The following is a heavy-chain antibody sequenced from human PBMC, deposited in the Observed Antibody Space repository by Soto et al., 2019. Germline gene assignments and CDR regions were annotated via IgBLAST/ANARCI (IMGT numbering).Heavy chain of an antibody. CDR3: ARVPGYSIGDL. D-gene: IGHD2-21*01. J-gene: IGHJ2*01. V-gene: IGHV1-3*01. CDR2: INAGNGDT. Sequence: ASVKVSCKASGYTFISYALHWVRQAPGQRLEWIGRINAGNGDTKYSQQFHDRVTITRDTSASTAYMEVSSLRSEDTAIYYCARVPGYSIGDLWGRGTLVTVSA. CDR1: GYTFISYA.